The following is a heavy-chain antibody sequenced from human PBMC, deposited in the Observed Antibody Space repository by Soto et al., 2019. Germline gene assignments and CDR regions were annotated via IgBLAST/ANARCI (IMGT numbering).Heavy chain of an antibody. Sequence: GGSLRLSCAASGFTFSSYSMNWVRQAPGKGLEWVSSISSSSSYIYYADSVKGRFTISRDNAKNSLYLQMNSLRAEDTAVYYCARAEKYQLLPYRLELRYPDYYYMDVWGKGTTVTVSS. CDR2: ISSSSSYI. D-gene: IGHD2-2*01. CDR1: GFTFSSYS. CDR3: ARAEKYQLLPYRLELRYPDYYYMDV. V-gene: IGHV3-21*01. J-gene: IGHJ6*03.